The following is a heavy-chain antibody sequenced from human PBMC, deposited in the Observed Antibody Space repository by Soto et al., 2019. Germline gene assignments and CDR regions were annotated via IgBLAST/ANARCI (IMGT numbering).Heavy chain of an antibody. CDR1: GFTFDDYA. Sequence: EVQLVESGGGLVQPGRSLRLSCAASGFTFDDYALHWVRQVPGKGLEWVAGINWNSGSIGHGDSVKGRFAISRENAKNSLHLQMNSLSAEDTAFYYCVKDESINWYSGHFRHWGQGTLVTVSS. J-gene: IGHJ1*01. D-gene: IGHD6-13*01. CDR2: INWNSGSI. CDR3: VKDESINWYSGHFRH. V-gene: IGHV3-9*01.